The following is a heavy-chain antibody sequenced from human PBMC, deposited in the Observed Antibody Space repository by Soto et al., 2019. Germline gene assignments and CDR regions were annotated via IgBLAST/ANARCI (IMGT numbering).Heavy chain of an antibody. CDR1: GYSFVSYW. D-gene: IGHD2-21*01. CDR3: ARTDGYEIEY. V-gene: IGHV5-51*01. Sequence: LKISCQGSGYSFVSYWIAWVRQMPGKGLEWMGSIYPGDSDTTNSPSFQGQVTMSVEKSITTVYLQWSSLKASDTAMYYCARTDGYEIEYWGQGTLVTVSS. J-gene: IGHJ4*02. CDR2: IYPGDSDT.